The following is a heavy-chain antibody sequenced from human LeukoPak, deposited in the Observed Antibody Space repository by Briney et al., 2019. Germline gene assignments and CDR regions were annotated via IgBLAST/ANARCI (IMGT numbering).Heavy chain of an antibody. V-gene: IGHV3-74*01. D-gene: IGHD3-22*01. CDR1: GFTFSNYW. CDR2: INSDGINA. J-gene: IGHJ5*02. Sequence: GGSLRLSCAASGFTFSNYWMHWVRQAPGKGLVWVSRINSDGINASYADSVKGRFTISRDNAKNTLNLQMNSLRAEDTAVYYCARDLGQYYDTSDNWFDPWGQGTLVTVSS. CDR3: ARDLGQYYDTSDNWFDP.